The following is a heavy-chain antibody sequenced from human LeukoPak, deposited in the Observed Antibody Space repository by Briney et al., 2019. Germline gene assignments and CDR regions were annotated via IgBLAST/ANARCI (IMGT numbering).Heavy chain of an antibody. CDR1: GFTFSTYW. Sequence: GGSLRLSCSASGFTFSTYWMSWVRQAPGKGLEWVANMRRDGNEIYYLDSVKGRFTISRDNSKNTLYLQMNSLRAEDTAVYYCARDPPYCSGGSCYSESGWFDPWGQGTLVTVSS. V-gene: IGHV3-7*01. D-gene: IGHD2-15*01. CDR2: MRRDGNEI. CDR3: ARDPPYCSGGSCYSESGWFDP. J-gene: IGHJ5*02.